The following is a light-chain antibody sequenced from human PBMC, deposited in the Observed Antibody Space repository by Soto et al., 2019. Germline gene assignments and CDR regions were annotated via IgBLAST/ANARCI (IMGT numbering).Light chain of an antibody. Sequence: EIVLTQSPATLSLSPGERATLSCRASQSVSSYLAWYQQKPGQAPRLLIYDASNRATGIPARFSGSGSGTDFTLTISILEPEDFAVYYCQRRSNWPPFGQGTKLEIK. CDR2: DAS. V-gene: IGKV3-11*01. CDR1: QSVSSY. J-gene: IGKJ2*01. CDR3: QRRSNWPP.